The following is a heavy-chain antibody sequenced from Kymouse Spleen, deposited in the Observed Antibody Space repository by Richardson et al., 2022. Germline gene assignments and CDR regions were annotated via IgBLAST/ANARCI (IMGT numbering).Heavy chain of an antibody. D-gene: IGHD6-6*01. CDR2: ISSSSSYI. V-gene: IGHV3-21*03. CDR1: GFTFSSYS. Sequence: EVQLVESGGGLVKPGGSLRLSCAASGFTFSSYSMNWVRQAPGKGLEWVSSISSSSSYIYYADSVKGRFTISRDNAKNSLYLQMNSLRAEDTAVYYCARNPCIAAVGDYFDYWGQGTLVTVSS. CDR3: ARNPCIAAVGDYFDY. J-gene: IGHJ4*02.